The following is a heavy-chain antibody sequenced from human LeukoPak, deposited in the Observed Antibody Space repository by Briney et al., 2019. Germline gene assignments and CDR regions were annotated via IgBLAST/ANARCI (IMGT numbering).Heavy chain of an antibody. D-gene: IGHD2-2*02. CDR2: INHSGST. CDR1: GGSFSGYY. V-gene: IGHV4-34*01. CDR3: ARQLRYCSSTSCYTEWNWFDP. J-gene: IGHJ5*02. Sequence: SETLSLTCAVYGGSFSGYYWSWIRQPPGKGLEWIGEINHSGSTNYNPSLKSRVTISVDTSKNQFSLKLSSVTAADTAVYYCARQLRYCSSTSCYTEWNWFDPWGQGTLVTVSS.